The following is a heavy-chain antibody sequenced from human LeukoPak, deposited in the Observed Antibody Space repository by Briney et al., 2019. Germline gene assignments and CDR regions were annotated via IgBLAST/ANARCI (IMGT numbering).Heavy chain of an antibody. CDR1: GGSINNYY. CDR2: IYYSGST. CDR3: ARRQYYDSSGYWYYFDY. J-gene: IGHJ4*02. Sequence: SETLSLTCTVSGGSINNYYWSWIRPPPGQGLEWIGHIYYSGSTYYSPSLNSRVTISVDTSKNQFSLNLSPVAAADTAVYYCARRQYYDSSGYWYYFDYWGRGTLVTVSS. V-gene: IGHV4-59*08. D-gene: IGHD3-22*01.